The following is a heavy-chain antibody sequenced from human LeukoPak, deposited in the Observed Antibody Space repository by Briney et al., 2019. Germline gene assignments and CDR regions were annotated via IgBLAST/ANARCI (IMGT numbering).Heavy chain of an antibody. CDR2: IYHSGST. D-gene: IGHD2-2*01. CDR3: ARDRIVVVPAAKNYYYYGMDV. J-gene: IGHJ6*02. V-gene: IGHV4-30-2*01. Sequence: PSETLSLTCAVSGGSISSGGYSWSWIRQPPGKGLEWIGYIYHSGSTYYNPSLKSRVTISVDRSKNQFSLKLSSVTAADMAVYYCARDRIVVVPAAKNYYYYGMDVWGQGTTVTVSS. CDR1: GGSISSGGYS.